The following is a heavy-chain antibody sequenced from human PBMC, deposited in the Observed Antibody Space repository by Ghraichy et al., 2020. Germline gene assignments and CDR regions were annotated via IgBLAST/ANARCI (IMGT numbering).Heavy chain of an antibody. V-gene: IGHV4-34*01. J-gene: IGHJ4*02. Sequence: SETLSLTCAVYGGSFSDYYWTWIRQSPGKGLEWIGDINRSESTFYNPSLKSRVIISVDISKNQFSLKLSSVTAADTAVYYCARRRRASTSVTTRFFDSWGQGDLVTVSS. CDR2: INRSEST. CDR1: GGSFSDYY. CDR3: ARRRRASTSVTTRFFDS. D-gene: IGHD4-17*01.